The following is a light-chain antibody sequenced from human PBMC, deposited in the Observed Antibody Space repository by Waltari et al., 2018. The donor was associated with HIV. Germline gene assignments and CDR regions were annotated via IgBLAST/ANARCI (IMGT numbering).Light chain of an antibody. CDR1: DLPYQY. V-gene: IGLV3-25*03. J-gene: IGLJ2*01. CDR3: QSADSSGTYPVV. CDR2: KDS. Sequence: SSALPHRPSVYVSPGTTATTTLSGVDLPYQYAYWYQQKPAQAPVLVIFKDSERPSGIPERCSGSSSGTTVTLTISGVQAEDEADYYCQSADSSGTYPVVFGGGTKLTVL.